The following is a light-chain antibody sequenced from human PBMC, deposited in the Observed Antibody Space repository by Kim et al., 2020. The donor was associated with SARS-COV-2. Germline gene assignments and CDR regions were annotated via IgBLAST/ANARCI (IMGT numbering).Light chain of an antibody. V-gene: IGLV4-69*01. CDR3: QTWGTGFRM. J-gene: IGLJ3*02. CDR2: VNSDGSH. Sequence: ASVQLTCTLSSGHSPYTIAWHQQQPEKGPRYLMKVNSDGSHSKGDGIPDRFSGSSSGAERYLTISSLQSDDEADYYCQTWGTGFRMFGGGTQLTVL. CDR1: SGHSPYT.